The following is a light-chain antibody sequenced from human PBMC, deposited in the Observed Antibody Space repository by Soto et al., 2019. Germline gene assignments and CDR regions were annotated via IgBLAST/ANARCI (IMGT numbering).Light chain of an antibody. V-gene: IGLV2-14*01. CDR2: DVN. Sequence: QSVLTQPASVSGSPGQSITISCTGTSSDIGAYGYVSWYQQHPARAPKLIIYDVNDRPSGVSDRFSGSKSGNTASLTISGLQAEDEADYFCSSYTIVSTHVLFGVGTKLTVL. J-gene: IGLJ2*01. CDR3: SSYTIVSTHVL. CDR1: SSDIGAYGY.